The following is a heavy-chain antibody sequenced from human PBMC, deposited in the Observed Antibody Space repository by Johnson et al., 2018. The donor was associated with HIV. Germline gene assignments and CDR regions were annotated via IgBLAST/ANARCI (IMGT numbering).Heavy chain of an antibody. CDR1: GFIFDDYG. V-gene: IGHV3-20*04. J-gene: IGHJ3*02. D-gene: IGHD1-1*01. CDR2: INWDGGST. CDR3: ARGGNEIDAFDI. Sequence: VQLVESGGGVVQPGGSLRLSCAASGFIFDDYGMNWVRQAPGKGLEWVSGINWDGGSTGYADPVKGRFTISRDNSKNTLYLQMNSLRAEDTAVYYCARGGNEIDAFDIWGQGTMVTVSS.